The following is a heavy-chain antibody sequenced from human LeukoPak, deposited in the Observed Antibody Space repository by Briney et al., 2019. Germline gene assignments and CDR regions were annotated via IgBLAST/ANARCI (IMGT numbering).Heavy chain of an antibody. D-gene: IGHD3-22*01. V-gene: IGHV1-8*01. J-gene: IGHJ3*02. CDR2: MNPNSGNT. CDR3: ARGGYYYDSTPDAFDI. Sequence: ASVKVSCKASGYTFTSYDINWVRQATGQGLEWMGWMNPNSGNTGYAQKFQGRVTITRNTSISTAYMELSSLRSEDTAVYYCARGGYYYDSTPDAFDIWGQGTMVTVSS. CDR1: GYTFTSYD.